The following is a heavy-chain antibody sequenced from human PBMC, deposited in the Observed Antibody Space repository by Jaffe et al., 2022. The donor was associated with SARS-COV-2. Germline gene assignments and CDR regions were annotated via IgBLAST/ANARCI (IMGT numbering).Heavy chain of an antibody. V-gene: IGHV3-21*02. D-gene: IGHD2-15*01. J-gene: IGHJ6*04. Sequence: EVQLVESGGGLVKPGGSLRLSCVASGFTFRDYTMNWVRQAPGKGLEWISSISDGSSYIQYGDSVKGRITVSRDDAENSLYLQMDSLTDDDTAVYFCARSDSAHIFYYCYMDVWGKGTTVIVSS. CDR1: GFTFRDYT. CDR2: ISDGSSYI. CDR3: ARSDSAHIFYYCYMDV.